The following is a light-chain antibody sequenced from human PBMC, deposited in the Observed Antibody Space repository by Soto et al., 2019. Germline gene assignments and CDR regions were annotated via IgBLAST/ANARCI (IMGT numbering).Light chain of an antibody. Sequence: QSALTQPASVSGPPGQSITISCTGTSSDVGSYNLVSWYQQHPGKAPKLMIYEGSKRPSGVSNRFSGSKSGNTASLTISGLQAEDEADYYCCSYAGSSTWLFGGGTKLTVL. V-gene: IGLV2-23*01. J-gene: IGLJ2*01. CDR2: EGS. CDR3: CSYAGSSTWL. CDR1: SSDVGSYNL.